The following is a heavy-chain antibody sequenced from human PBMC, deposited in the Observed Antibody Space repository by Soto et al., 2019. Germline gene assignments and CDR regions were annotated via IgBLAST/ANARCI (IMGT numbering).Heavy chain of an antibody. CDR3: VTAVRTRLDN. CDR2: IWYDGSNK. J-gene: IGHJ4*02. V-gene: IGHV3-30*02. D-gene: IGHD3-10*01. Sequence: PGGSLRLSCAASGFTFSSYGMHWVRQAPGKGLEWVAVIWYDGSNKYYADSVKGRFTISRDNSKNTLYLQMNGLRLDDTAVYYCVTAVRTRLDNWGPGTLVTVSS. CDR1: GFTFSSYG.